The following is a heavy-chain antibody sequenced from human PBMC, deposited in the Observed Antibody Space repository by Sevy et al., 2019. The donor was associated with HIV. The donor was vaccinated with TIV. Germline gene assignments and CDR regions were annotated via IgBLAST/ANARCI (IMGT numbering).Heavy chain of an antibody. CDR2: ISSSRSTI. J-gene: IGHJ6*02. D-gene: IGHD2-2*02. Sequence: GGSLRLSCAASGFTFSSYSMNWVRQAPGKGLEWVLYISSSRSTIYYADSVKGRFTISRDNAKNSLYLQMNSLRAEDTAVYYCARDRCSSTSCYRDYYYGMDVWGQGTTVTVSS. CDR3: ARDRCSSTSCYRDYYYGMDV. V-gene: IGHV3-48*01. CDR1: GFTFSSYS.